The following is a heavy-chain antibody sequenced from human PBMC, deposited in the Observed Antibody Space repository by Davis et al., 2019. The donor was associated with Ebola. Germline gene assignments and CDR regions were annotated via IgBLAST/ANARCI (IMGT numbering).Heavy chain of an antibody. V-gene: IGHV3-21*01. CDR3: ARDSGRFLEWLLDYFDY. CDR2: ISSDSDYI. D-gene: IGHD3-3*01. Sequence: GESLKISCAASGFTFSTYSMSWVRQAPGKGLEWVSSISSDSDYIYYADSVKGRFTISRDNSKNTLYLQMNSLRAADTAVYYCARDSGRFLEWLLDYFDYWGQGTLVTVSS. CDR1: GFTFSTYS. J-gene: IGHJ4*02.